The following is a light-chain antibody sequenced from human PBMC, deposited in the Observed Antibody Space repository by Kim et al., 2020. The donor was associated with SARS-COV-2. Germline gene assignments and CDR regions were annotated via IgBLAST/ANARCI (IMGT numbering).Light chain of an antibody. J-gene: IGLJ1*01. Sequence: GQRVTISCSGSTSNIGSNAVNWYQQLPRTAPKLLIHNNNQRPSGVPDRFSGSKSGTSASLAISGLQSEDEADYYCAAWDDSLNVYVFGTGTKVTVL. V-gene: IGLV1-44*01. CDR2: NNN. CDR3: AAWDDSLNVYV. CDR1: TSNIGSNA.